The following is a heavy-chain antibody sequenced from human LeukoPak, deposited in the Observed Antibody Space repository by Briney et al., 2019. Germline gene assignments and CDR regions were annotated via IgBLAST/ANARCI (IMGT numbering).Heavy chain of an antibody. Sequence: GASVKVSCKASGFTFIGYYIHWVWRAPGQGLEWVGWINPNGGETHYAQKFQGRVTLTTDTSLSTAYLGLSSLISDETAVYYCARSHDYTNYVSPWGQGTLVTVSS. CDR1: GFTFIGYY. CDR2: INPNGGET. CDR3: ARSHDYTNYVSP. J-gene: IGHJ5*02. V-gene: IGHV1-2*02. D-gene: IGHD4-11*01.